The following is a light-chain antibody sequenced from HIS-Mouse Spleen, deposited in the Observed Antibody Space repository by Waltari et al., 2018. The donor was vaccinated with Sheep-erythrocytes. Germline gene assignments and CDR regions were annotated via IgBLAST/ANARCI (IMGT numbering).Light chain of an antibody. Sequence: DIQLTKSPSFLSASVGDRVPLPCRASQGISSYLAWYQQKPGKAPKLLIYAASTLQSGVPSRFSGSGSGTEFTLTISSLQPEDFATYYCQQLNSYPALTFGGGTKVEIK. CDR1: QGISSY. V-gene: IGKV1-9*01. CDR3: QQLNSYPALT. CDR2: AAS. J-gene: IGKJ4*01.